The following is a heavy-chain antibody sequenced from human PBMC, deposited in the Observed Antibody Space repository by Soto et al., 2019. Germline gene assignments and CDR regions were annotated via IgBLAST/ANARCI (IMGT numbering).Heavy chain of an antibody. Sequence: ASVKFSFKASGYTFTGYYMHWLRQAPRQGLEWMGWINPNSGGTNYAQKFEGWVTMTRDTSISTAYMELSRLRSDDTAVYYCARDRGRFYYYYGMDVWGQGTTVTVSS. J-gene: IGHJ6*02. V-gene: IGHV1-2*04. CDR2: INPNSGGT. CDR1: GYTFTGYY. CDR3: ARDRGRFYYYYGMDV.